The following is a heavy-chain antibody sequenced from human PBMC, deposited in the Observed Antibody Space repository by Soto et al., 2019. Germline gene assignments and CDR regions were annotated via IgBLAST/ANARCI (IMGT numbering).Heavy chain of an antibody. D-gene: IGHD6-13*01. CDR3: ATETLLQGSSWYYNYYYGMDV. V-gene: IGHV1-2*04. Sequence: ASVKVSCKASGYTFTGYYMHWVRQAPGQGLEWMGWINPNSGGTNYAQKFQGWVTMTRDTSISTAYMELSRLRSDDTAVYYCATETLLQGSSWYYNYYYGMDVWGQGTTVTVSS. CDR1: GYTFTGYY. J-gene: IGHJ6*02. CDR2: INPNSGGT.